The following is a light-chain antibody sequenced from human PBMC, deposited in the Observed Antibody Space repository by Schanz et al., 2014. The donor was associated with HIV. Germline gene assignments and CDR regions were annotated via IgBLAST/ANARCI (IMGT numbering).Light chain of an antibody. CDR3: QQANSFPIT. Sequence: DIQMTQSPSTLSASVGDRVSMTCRSSQTISSELAWYQQKPGKAPNLLIYQASILESGIPSRFSGSGSGTDFPLTISSLQPEDFATYYCQQANSFPITFGQGTRLEIK. CDR2: QAS. V-gene: IGKV1-5*03. J-gene: IGKJ5*01. CDR1: QTISSE.